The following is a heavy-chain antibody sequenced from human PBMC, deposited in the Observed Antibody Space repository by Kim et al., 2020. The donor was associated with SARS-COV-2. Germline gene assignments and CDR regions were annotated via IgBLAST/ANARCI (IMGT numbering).Heavy chain of an antibody. V-gene: IGHV4-39*01. CDR2: IYYSGST. CDR3: ARLINWYYGSGRDIGNYFDY. J-gene: IGHJ4*02. Sequence: SETLSLTCTVSGGSISSSSYYWGWIRQPPGKGLEWIGSIYYSGSTYYNPSLKSRVTISVDTSKNQFSLKLSSVTAADTAVYYCARLINWYYGSGRDIGNYFDYWGQGTLVTVSS. CDR1: GGSISSSSYY. D-gene: IGHD3-10*01.